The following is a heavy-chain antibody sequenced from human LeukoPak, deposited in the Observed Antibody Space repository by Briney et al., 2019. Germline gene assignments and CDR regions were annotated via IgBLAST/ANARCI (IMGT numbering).Heavy chain of an antibody. D-gene: IGHD3/OR15-3a*01. V-gene: IGHV3-23*01. Sequence: PGGSLRLSCAGSGFPLRSYAMNWVRQAPGKGLEWVSGITDSDYSTYYADSVKGRFTISRDNSESTLYLQMSSLRAEDTAVYYCAKDPDDDFFLWGQGPWSPSPQ. J-gene: IGHJ1*01. CDR1: GFPLRSYA. CDR3: AKDPDDDFFL. CDR2: ITDSDYST.